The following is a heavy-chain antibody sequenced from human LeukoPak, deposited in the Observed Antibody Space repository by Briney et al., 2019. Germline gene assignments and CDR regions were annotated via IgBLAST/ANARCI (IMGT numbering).Heavy chain of an antibody. CDR3: ARDSDYDSSGYYYAVNGMDV. CDR1: GGSISSYY. V-gene: IGHV4-59*12. D-gene: IGHD3-22*01. CDR2: IYYSGST. Sequence: SETLSLTCTVSGGSISSYYWSWIRQPPGKGLEWIGYIYYSGSTNYNPSLKSRVTISVDTSKNQFSLKLSSVTAADTAVYYCARDSDYDSSGYYYAVNGMDVWGQGTTVTVSS. J-gene: IGHJ6*02.